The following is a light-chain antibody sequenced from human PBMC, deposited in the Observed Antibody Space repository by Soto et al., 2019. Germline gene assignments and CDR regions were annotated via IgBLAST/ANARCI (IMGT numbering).Light chain of an antibody. CDR3: QQVNSFPRT. V-gene: IGKV1-12*01. CDR2: GAF. Sequence: DIQMTQYPSSVAAAVGDRFAITCRASQGISTWLAWYQHKPGTAPKXXIFGAFSLQRGVPSRFAGSGSGTDFTLTIKSLKHEDVATYYGQQVNSFPRTFGQGTKV. J-gene: IGKJ1*01. CDR1: QGISTW.